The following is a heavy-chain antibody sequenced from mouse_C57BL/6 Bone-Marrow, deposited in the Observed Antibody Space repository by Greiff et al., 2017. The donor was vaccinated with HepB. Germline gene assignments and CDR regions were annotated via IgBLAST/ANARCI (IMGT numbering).Heavy chain of an antibody. V-gene: IGHV1-50*01. CDR1: GYTFTSYW. Sequence: VQLQQPGAELVKPGASVKLSCKASGYTFTSYWMQWVKQRPGQGLEWIGEIDPSDSYTNYNQKFKGKATLTVDTSSSTAYMQLSSLTSEDSAVYYCARGGYGNFAYWGQGTLVTVSA. J-gene: IGHJ3*01. CDR3: ARGGYGNFAY. CDR2: IDPSDSYT. D-gene: IGHD2-1*01.